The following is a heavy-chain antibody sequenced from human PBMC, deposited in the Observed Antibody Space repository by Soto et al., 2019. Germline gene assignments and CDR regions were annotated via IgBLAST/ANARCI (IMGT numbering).Heavy chain of an antibody. V-gene: IGHV3-9*01. Sequence: GGSLRLSCAASGFTLDDYAMHWVRQTPGKGLEWVSGISWNSGTIGYADSVKGRFTISRDNAKNSLYLQMNSLRADDTAFYYCAKGSGIYYDSSGYYFEYWGQGVPVTVSS. CDR3: AKGSGIYYDSSGYYFEY. CDR1: GFTLDDYA. D-gene: IGHD3-22*01. J-gene: IGHJ4*02. CDR2: ISWNSGTI.